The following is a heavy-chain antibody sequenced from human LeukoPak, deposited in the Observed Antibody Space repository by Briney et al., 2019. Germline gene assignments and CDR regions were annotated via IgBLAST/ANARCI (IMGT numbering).Heavy chain of an antibody. V-gene: IGHV3-30*02. CDR1: GFTFSTYG. D-gene: IGHD4-17*01. J-gene: IGHJ4*02. CDR2: IRDDGNDK. CDR3: AKALTVTTNLLLGY. Sequence: GGSLRLSCAASGFTFSTYGMHWVRLAPGKGLEWVSFIRDDGNDKYYADSVKGRFTISRDNSRNTVYLQLTSLRAEDTAVYYCAKALTVTTNLLLGYWGQGTLVTVSS.